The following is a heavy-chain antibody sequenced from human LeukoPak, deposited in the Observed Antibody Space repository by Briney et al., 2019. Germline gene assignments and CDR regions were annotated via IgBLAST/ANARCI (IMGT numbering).Heavy chain of an antibody. CDR3: ARGHDFWSGYPYYFDY. V-gene: IGHV3-23*01. D-gene: IGHD3-3*01. CDR1: GFTFSSYA. J-gene: IGHJ4*02. CDR2: LASGVSP. Sequence: GGSLRLSCAASGFTFSSYALSWVRQVPGKGLEWLSALASGVSPYYADSVKGRFTISRDNSKNTLYLQMNSLRAEDTAVYYCARGHDFWSGYPYYFDYWGQGTLVTVSS.